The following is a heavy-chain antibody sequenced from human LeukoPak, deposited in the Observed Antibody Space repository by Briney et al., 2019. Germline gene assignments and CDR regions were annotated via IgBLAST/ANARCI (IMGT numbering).Heavy chain of an antibody. Sequence: PGGSLRLSCAASGFTFTSYAMSWVRQAPGKGLEWVSYILNSGTTTYYADSVKGRFTISRDNAKNSLYLQMNSLRAEDTGVYYCARDPPDYWGQGILVTVSS. J-gene: IGHJ4*02. V-gene: IGHV3-48*03. CDR3: ARDPPDY. CDR1: GFTFTSYA. CDR2: ILNSGTTT.